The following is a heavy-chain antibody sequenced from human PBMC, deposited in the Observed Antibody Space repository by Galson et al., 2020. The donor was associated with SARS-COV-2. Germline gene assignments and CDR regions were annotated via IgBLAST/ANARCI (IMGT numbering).Heavy chain of an antibody. J-gene: IGHJ3*02. CDR3: AGRVAGAGSLHI. CDR2: TYYRSQWST. CDR1: VDSVSSNSAA. D-gene: IGHD6-13*01. Sequence: SQTLSLPCAISVDSVSSNSAAWNWIRQSPSRGLEWLGRTYYRSQWSTDYAVSVKSRITINPDTSKNQFPLQLNSVTPKDTAIYYCAGRVAGAGSLHIWGQGTMVIVSS. V-gene: IGHV6-1*01.